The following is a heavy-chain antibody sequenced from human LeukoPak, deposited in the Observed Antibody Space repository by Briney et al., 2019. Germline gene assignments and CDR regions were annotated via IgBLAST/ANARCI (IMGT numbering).Heavy chain of an antibody. CDR3: ARTTYYYDSSGYYYSWFDP. CDR2: IYTSGST. V-gene: IGHV4-4*07. Sequence: PSETLSLTCTVSGGSISSYYWSWIRQPAGKGLEWIGRIYTSGSTNYNPSLKSRVTMSVDTSKNQFSLKLSSVTAADTAVYYCARTTYYYDSSGYYYSWFDPWGQGTLVTVSS. D-gene: IGHD3-22*01. CDR1: GGSISSYY. J-gene: IGHJ5*02.